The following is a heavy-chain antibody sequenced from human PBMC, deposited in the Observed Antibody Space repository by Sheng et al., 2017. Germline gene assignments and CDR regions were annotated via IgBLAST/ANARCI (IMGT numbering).Heavy chain of an antibody. CDR2: ITYDGNNN. J-gene: IGHJ5*02. CDR3: AKNTQEWGGYYASDL. D-gene: IGHD3-3*01. V-gene: IGHV3-30*18. Sequence: QVQLVESGGGVVQPGRSLRLSCAASGFTFSSYGMHWVRQAPGKGLEWVTFITYDGNNNYYGDSVKGRFTISRDNSKNTLYLQMNSLRAEDTAVYYCAKNTQEWGGYYASDLWGQGTLVTVSS. CDR1: GFTFSSYG.